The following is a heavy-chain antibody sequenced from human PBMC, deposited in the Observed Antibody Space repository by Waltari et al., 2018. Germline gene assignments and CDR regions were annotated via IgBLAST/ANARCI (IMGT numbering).Heavy chain of an antibody. CDR1: GDSISRNY. CDR3: ARIVMGPGVTIGFDY. D-gene: IGHD3-10*01. V-gene: IGHV4-59*01. Sequence: QVQLQESGPGVVKPSETLSLTCTVSGDSISRNYWSWIRQPPGKALEWIGHMFYTGSTNTTPSRNSRVTTSGDTSKNQLSLKRRLVTAADTAVYYCARIVMGPGVTIGFDYWGQGTVVTVSS. CDR2: MFYTGST. J-gene: IGHJ4*02.